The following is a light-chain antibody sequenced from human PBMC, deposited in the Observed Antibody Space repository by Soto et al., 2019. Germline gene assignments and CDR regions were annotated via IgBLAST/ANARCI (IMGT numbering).Light chain of an antibody. CDR2: GAS. CDR1: QSVSSN. CDR3: QQYNTWHTIT. V-gene: IGKV3-15*01. Sequence: EIVMTQSPDTLSVSPGERATLSCRASQSVSSNLAWYQQKPGQAPRLLIYGASTRATGIPARFSGSGSGTEFTLTISSLQSEDFAVYYCQQYNTWHTITFGQGTRLEIK. J-gene: IGKJ5*01.